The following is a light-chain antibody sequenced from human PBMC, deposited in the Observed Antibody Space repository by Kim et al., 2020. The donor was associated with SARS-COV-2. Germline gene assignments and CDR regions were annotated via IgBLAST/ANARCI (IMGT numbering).Light chain of an antibody. CDR1: QIISSY. CDR2: AAS. J-gene: IGKJ4*01. V-gene: IGKV1-39*01. CDR3: QQSYSTPPN. Sequence: DIQMTQSPSSLSASVGDRVTITCRASQIISSYLNWYQQKPGKAPKLLIYAASSLQSGVPSRFSGSGSGTDFTLTISSLQPEDFATYYCQQSYSTPPNFGGGTKVDIK.